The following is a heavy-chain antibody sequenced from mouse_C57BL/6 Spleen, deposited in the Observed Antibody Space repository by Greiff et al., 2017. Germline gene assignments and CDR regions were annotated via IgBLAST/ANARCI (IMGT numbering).Heavy chain of an antibody. J-gene: IGHJ1*03. V-gene: IGHV1-52*01. D-gene: IGHD1-1*01. CDR2: IEHSDSET. Sequence: VQLQQPGAELVRPGSSVKLSCKASGYTFTSYWMHWVKQRPIQGLEWIGNIEHSDSETHYNQKLKDKATLTVDKSSSTAYMQRSRLSSEDSAVYVCARGAYGSSPSGYFDVWGTGTTVTVST. CDR3: ARGAYGSSPSGYFDV. CDR1: GYTFTSYW.